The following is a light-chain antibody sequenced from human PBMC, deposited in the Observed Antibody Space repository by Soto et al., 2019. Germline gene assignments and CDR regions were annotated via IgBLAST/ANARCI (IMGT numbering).Light chain of an antibody. CDR3: QQRSNWPRT. V-gene: IGKV3-11*01. J-gene: IGKJ1*01. CDR1: QSVSNY. CDR2: DAS. Sequence: EIVLTQSPATLSLSPGERATLSCRVSQSVSNYLAWYQQKPGQAPRLLIYDASNRATGIPARFSGSGSGTDFTLTISSLEPEDFAVYYCQQRSNWPRTFGQGTKVEIK.